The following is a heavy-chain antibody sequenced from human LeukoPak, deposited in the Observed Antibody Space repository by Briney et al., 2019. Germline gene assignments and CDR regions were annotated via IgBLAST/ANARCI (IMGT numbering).Heavy chain of an antibody. Sequence: GGSLRLSCAASGFTSSSYSMNWVRQAPGKGLEWVSSISSSSSYIYYADSVKGRFTISRDNAKNSLYLQMNSLRAEDTAVYYCARDVGFVTTGYYYYMDVWGKGTTVTVSS. V-gene: IGHV3-21*01. J-gene: IGHJ6*03. CDR1: GFTSSSYS. CDR2: ISSSSSYI. D-gene: IGHD4-11*01. CDR3: ARDVGFVTTGYYYYMDV.